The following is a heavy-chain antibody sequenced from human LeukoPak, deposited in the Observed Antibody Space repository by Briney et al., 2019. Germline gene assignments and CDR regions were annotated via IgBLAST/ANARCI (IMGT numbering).Heavy chain of an antibody. D-gene: IGHD3-16*02. CDR3: ARAPLITFGGVIVPPRDY. Sequence: ASVKVSCKASGYTFTSYGISWVGQAPGQGLEWMGWINPYNGNTNYAQKLQGRVTMTTDTSTSTAYMELRSLRSDDTAVYYCARAPLITFGGVIVPPRDYWGQGTLVTVSS. V-gene: IGHV1-18*01. CDR1: GYTFTSYG. J-gene: IGHJ4*02. CDR2: INPYNGNT.